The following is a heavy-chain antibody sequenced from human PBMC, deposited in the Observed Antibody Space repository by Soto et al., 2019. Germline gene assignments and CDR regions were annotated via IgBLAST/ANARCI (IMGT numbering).Heavy chain of an antibody. Sequence: ASVKVSCKASGYTFTGYYMHWVRQAPGQGLEWMGWINPNSGGTNYAQKFQGWVTMTRDTSFSTAYMELSRLRSDDTAVYYCARDRDSSSWYDAFDIWGQGTMVTVSS. CDR3: ARDRDSSSWYDAFDI. J-gene: IGHJ3*02. CDR1: GYTFTGYY. CDR2: INPNSGGT. V-gene: IGHV1-2*04. D-gene: IGHD6-13*01.